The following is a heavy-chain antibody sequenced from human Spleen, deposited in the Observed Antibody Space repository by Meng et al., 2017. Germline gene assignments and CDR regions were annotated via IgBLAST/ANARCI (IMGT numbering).Heavy chain of an antibody. V-gene: IGHV4-34*01. D-gene: IGHD4-11*01. CDR1: GGSFSDYY. J-gene: IGHJ4*02. Sequence: QLQQWSTGVWKPLGAVSLTWSVFGGSFSDYYWSWLRQPPGKGLEWIGENNHSGSTTYNPSLESRATISADTSPNNLSMKLIPVTAADSAVYYCARGPTTMAHDFDYWGQGTLVTVSS. CDR3: ARGPTTMAHDFDY. CDR2: NNHSGST.